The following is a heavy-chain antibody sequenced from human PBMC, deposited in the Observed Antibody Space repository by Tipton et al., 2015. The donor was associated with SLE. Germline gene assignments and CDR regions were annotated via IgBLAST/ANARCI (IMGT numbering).Heavy chain of an antibody. CDR3: AKDRSGYDFDY. CDR1: GFTFSSYA. J-gene: IGHJ4*02. Sequence: SLRLSCAASGFTFSSYAMHWVRQAPGKGLEWVAVISYDGSNKYYADSVKGRFTISRDNSKNTLYLQMNSLRAEDTAVYYCAKDRSGYDFDYWGQGTLVTVSS. D-gene: IGHD5-12*01. CDR2: ISYDGSNK. V-gene: IGHV3-30-3*02.